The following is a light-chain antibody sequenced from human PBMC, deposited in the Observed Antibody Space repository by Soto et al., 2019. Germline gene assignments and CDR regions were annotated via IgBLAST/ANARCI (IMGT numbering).Light chain of an antibody. V-gene: IGKV3-15*01. CDR1: QSISDT. CDR2: SAS. Sequence: EIVMAQTRANLSLSGGGCSTRSSRASQSISDTLAWYQQKPGQAPRLLIYSASRGATGFPARFSCSGSGTDFTLTISSLQSEDFAVYYCQQYNNWPGTCRQGTKVDIK. CDR3: QQYNNWPGT. J-gene: IGKJ1*01.